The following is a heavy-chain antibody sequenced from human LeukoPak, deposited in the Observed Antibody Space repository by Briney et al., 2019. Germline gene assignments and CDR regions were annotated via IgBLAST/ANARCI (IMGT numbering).Heavy chain of an antibody. CDR1: GYTFTGYY. D-gene: IGHD6-6*01. CDR3: ASYLAARRQLGYDAFDI. CDR2: INPNSGGT. V-gene: IGHV1-2*02. Sequence: GASVKVSCKASGYTFTGYYMHWVRQAPGQGLEWMGWINPNSGGTNYAQKFQGRVTMTRDTSISTAYMELSRLRSDDTAVYYCASYLAARRQLGYDAFDIWGQGTMVTVSS. J-gene: IGHJ3*02.